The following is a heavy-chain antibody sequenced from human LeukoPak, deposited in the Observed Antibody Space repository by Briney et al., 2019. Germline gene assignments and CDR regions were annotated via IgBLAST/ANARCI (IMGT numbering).Heavy chain of an antibody. CDR2: ISSSGSTI. J-gene: IGHJ4*02. V-gene: IGHV3-48*03. D-gene: IGHD4-17*01. Sequence: PGGSLRLSCAASGFTFSSYEMNWVRQAPGKGLEWVSYISSSGSTIYYADSVKGRFTISRDNAKNSLYLQMNSLRAEDTAVYYCAKEYYYGDYVSDYWGQGTLVTVSS. CDR3: AKEYYYGDYVSDY. CDR1: GFTFSSYE.